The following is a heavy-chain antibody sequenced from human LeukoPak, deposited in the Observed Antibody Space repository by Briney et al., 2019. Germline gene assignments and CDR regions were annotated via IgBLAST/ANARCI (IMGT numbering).Heavy chain of an antibody. CDR2: INPSGGST. CDR1: GYTFTSYY. J-gene: IGHJ4*02. CDR3: ARWIAAAGTDY. D-gene: IGHD6-13*01. V-gene: IGHV1-46*01. Sequence: ASVKVSCKASGYTFTSYYMHWVRQAPGRGLEWMGIINPSGGSTSYEQKFQGRVTMTRDTSTSTVYMELSSLRSEDTAVYYCARWIAAAGTDYWGQGTLVTVSS.